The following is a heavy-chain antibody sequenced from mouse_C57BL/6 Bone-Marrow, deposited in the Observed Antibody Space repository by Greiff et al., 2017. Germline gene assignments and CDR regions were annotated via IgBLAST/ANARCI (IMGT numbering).Heavy chain of an antibody. J-gene: IGHJ2*01. D-gene: IGHD3-2*02. CDR3: TPDSSGYFFDY. Sequence: VQLQQSGAELVRPGASVKLSCTASGFNIKDDYMHWVKQRPEQGLEWIGWIDPENGDTEYASKFQGKATITADTSSNTAYLQLSSLTSEDTAVYYGTPDSSGYFFDYWGQGTTLTVSS. CDR1: GFNIKDDY. V-gene: IGHV14-4*01. CDR2: IDPENGDT.